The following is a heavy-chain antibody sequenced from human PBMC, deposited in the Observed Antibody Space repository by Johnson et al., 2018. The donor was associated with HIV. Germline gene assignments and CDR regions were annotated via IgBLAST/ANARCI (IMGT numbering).Heavy chain of an antibody. J-gene: IGHJ3*02. V-gene: IGHV3-11*04. CDR1: GFTFSDYY. D-gene: IGHD7-27*01. CDR2: ISSSGSTI. Sequence: VQLVESGGGVVQTGGSLRLSCAASGFTFSDYYITWNRQAPGKGLEWISYISSSGSTIYYADSVKGRFTSSRDNSKNSLYLQMSSLRVEDTAVYYCARGSGVGAFDIWGQGTMVTVSS. CDR3: ARGSGVGAFDI.